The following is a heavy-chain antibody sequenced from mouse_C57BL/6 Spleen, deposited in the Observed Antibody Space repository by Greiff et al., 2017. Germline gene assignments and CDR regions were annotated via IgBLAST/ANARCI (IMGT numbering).Heavy chain of an antibody. D-gene: IGHD2-4*01. V-gene: IGHV10-3*01. CDR3: VRDKGYDYDVGAMDY. Sequence: EVMLVESGGGLVQPKGSLKLSCAASGFTFNTYAMHWVRQAPGKGLEWVARIRSKSSNYATYYADSVKDRFTISRDDSQSMLYLQMNNLKTEDTAMYYCVRDKGYDYDVGAMDYWGQGTSVTVSS. CDR1: GFTFNTYA. CDR2: IRSKSSNYAT. J-gene: IGHJ4*01.